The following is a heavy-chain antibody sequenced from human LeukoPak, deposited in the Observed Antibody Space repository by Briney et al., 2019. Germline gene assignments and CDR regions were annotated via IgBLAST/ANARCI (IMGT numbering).Heavy chain of an antibody. V-gene: IGHV4-59*01. J-gene: IGHJ4*02. CDR3: ARIYCSGATCYYFDY. CDR2: IYYSGST. D-gene: IGHD2-15*01. Sequence: SETLSLTCTVSGGSISSYYWSWIRQPPGKGLEWIGYIYYSGSTNYNPSLRSRVTISVDTSKNQFSLKLSSVTAADTAVYYCARIYCSGATCYYFDYWGQGTLVTVSS. CDR1: GGSISSYY.